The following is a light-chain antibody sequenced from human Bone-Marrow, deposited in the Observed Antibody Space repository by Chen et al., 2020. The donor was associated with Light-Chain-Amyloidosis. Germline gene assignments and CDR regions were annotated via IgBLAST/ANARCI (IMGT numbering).Light chain of an antibody. V-gene: IGLV3-21*02. CDR3: QVWDRSSDRPV. CDR2: DDS. Sequence: SSVLTQPSSLSVAPGQTATLACGGNNIGSTSVHWYQQTPGQAPLLVVYDDSDRPSGIPERLSGSNSGNTATLTISRVEAGDEADYYCQVWDRSSDRPVFGGGTKLTVL. J-gene: IGLJ3*02. CDR1: NIGSTS.